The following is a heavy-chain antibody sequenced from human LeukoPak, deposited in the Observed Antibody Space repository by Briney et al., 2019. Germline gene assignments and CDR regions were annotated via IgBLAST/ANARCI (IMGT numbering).Heavy chain of an antibody. V-gene: IGHV1-46*01. CDR1: GYTFTGYY. J-gene: IGHJ5*02. Sequence: ASVKVSCTASGYTFTGYYMHGVRQAPGQGLEWMGIINSMGGSTSYAQKFQGRVTMTRDMSTSTVYMELSSLRSEDTAVYYCARDSSEADYKGNWFDPWGQGTLVTVSS. CDR2: INSMGGST. D-gene: IGHD4-11*01. CDR3: ARDSSEADYKGNWFDP.